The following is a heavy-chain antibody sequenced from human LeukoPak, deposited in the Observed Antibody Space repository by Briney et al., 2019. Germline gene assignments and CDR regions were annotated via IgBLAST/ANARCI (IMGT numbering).Heavy chain of an antibody. Sequence: APVKVSCKASGYTFTGYYMHWVRQAPGQGLKWMGWMNPNSGNTGYAQKFQGRVTMTRNTSISTAYMELSSLRSEDTAVYYCARGNYGSDENWFDPWGQGTLVTVSS. CDR1: GYTFTGYY. V-gene: IGHV1-8*02. D-gene: IGHD3-10*01. CDR2: MNPNSGNT. J-gene: IGHJ5*02. CDR3: ARGNYGSDENWFDP.